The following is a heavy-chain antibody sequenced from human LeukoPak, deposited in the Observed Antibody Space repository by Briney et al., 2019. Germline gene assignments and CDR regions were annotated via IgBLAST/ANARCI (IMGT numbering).Heavy chain of an antibody. CDR1: GFTFSSYE. D-gene: IGHD3-3*01. CDR3: AKDLNYDFWSGLGN. J-gene: IGHJ4*02. Sequence: PGRSLRLSCAVSGFTFSSYEMHWVRQAPGKGLEWMAVISYDGTNKYYADSVKGRFTISRDNSKNTLYLQMNSLRAEDTAVYYCAKDLNYDFWSGLGNWGQGTLVTVSS. CDR2: ISYDGTNK. V-gene: IGHV3-30*18.